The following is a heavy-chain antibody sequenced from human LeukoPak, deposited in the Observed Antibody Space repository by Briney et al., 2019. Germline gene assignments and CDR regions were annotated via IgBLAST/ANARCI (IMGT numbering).Heavy chain of an antibody. D-gene: IGHD2-21*02. CDR2: IWYDGSNK. CDR3: ARDSGGDCYLDY. J-gene: IGHJ4*02. V-gene: IGHV3-33*01. CDR1: GFTFSSYG. Sequence: GGSLRLSCAASGFTFSSYGMHWVRQAPGKGLEWVAVIWYDGSNKYYADSVKGRFTISRDNSKNTLYLQMNSLRAEDTAVYYCARDSGGDCYLDYWGQGTLVTVSS.